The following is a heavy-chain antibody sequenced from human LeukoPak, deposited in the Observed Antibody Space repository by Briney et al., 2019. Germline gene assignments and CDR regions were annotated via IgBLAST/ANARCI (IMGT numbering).Heavy chain of an antibody. V-gene: IGHV3-30*18. CDR1: GFTFSSYG. Sequence: PGRSLRLSCAASGFTFSSYGMHWVRQAPGKGLEWVAVISYDGSNKYYADSVKGRFTISRDNSKNTLYLQMNSLRAEDTAVYYCVKDLLGRASEDDYWGQGTLVTVSS. CDR3: VKDLLGRASEDDY. CDR2: ISYDGSNK. D-gene: IGHD5-24*01. J-gene: IGHJ4*02.